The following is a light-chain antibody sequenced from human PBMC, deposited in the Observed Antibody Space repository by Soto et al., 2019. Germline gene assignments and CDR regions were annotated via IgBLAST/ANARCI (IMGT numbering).Light chain of an antibody. CDR2: GAS. Sequence: EIVLTQSPATLSVSPWERVSLSCMASQSVDINLAWYQQKPGQAPRLLIYGASTRATDMPGRFSGRGSGTEYTLTISSLQSEDFAVYYCQQYDKWPRTFGQGTKVDIK. J-gene: IGKJ1*01. CDR1: QSVDIN. CDR3: QQYDKWPRT. V-gene: IGKV3-15*01.